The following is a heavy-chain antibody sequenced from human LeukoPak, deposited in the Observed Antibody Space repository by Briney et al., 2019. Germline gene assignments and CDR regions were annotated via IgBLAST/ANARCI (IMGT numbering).Heavy chain of an antibody. CDR1: GYTFTSYY. J-gene: IGHJ5*02. CDR3: ARDWEGDWFDP. V-gene: IGHV1-46*01. D-gene: IGHD1-26*01. Sequence: ASVKVSCKASGYTFTSYYMHWVRQAPGQGLEWMEIINPSGGSTSYAQKFQGRVTMTRDMSTSTVYMEPSSLRSEDTAVYYCARDWEGDWFDPWGQGTLVTVSS. CDR2: INPSGGST.